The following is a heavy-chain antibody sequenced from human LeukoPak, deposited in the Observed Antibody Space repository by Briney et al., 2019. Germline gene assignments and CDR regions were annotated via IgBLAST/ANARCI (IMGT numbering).Heavy chain of an antibody. D-gene: IGHD3-22*01. Sequence: SETLSLTCAVYGGSLSGYYWSWIRQPPGKGLEWIGEINHSGSTNYNPSLKSRVTISVDTSKNQFSLKLSSVTAADTAVYYCARVSYYYDSSGYAHFDYWGQGTLVTVSS. CDR2: INHSGST. V-gene: IGHV4-34*01. CDR3: ARVSYYYDSSGYAHFDY. CDR1: GGSLSGYY. J-gene: IGHJ4*02.